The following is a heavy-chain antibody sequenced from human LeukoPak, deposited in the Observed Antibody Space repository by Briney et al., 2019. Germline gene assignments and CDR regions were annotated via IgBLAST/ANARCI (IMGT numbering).Heavy chain of an antibody. V-gene: IGHV4-4*02. CDR1: GGSISSSNW. CDR2: IYHSGST. J-gene: IGHJ6*03. CDR3: ARHGGGIQLWLRAYMDV. Sequence: PSETLSLTCAVSGGSISSSNWWSWVRQPPGKGLEWIGEIYHSGSTNYNPSLKSRVTMSVDTSKNQFSLKLSSVTAADTAVYYCARHGGGIQLWLRAYMDVWGKGTTVTVSS. D-gene: IGHD5-18*01.